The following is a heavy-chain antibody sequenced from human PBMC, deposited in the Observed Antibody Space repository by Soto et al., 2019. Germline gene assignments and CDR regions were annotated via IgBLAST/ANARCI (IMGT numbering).Heavy chain of an antibody. CDR3: AKGSGDYPGFDY. Sequence: EVQLLESGGGLVXPGGSXXLSCAASGFXXXXYAMSWVXQAPGKGLEWVSAISGSGGSTYYADSVKGRFTISRDNSKNTLYLQMNSLRAEDTAVYYCAKGSGDYPGFDYWGQGTLVTVSS. V-gene: IGHV3-23*01. CDR2: ISGSGGST. J-gene: IGHJ4*02. CDR1: GFXXXXYA. D-gene: IGHD4-17*01.